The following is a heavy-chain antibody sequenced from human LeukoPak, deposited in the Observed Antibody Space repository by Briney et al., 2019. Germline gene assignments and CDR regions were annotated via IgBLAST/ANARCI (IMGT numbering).Heavy chain of an antibody. V-gene: IGHV4-39*07. CDR2: IYYSGST. Sequence: PSETLSLTCTVSGGSISSSSYYWGWIRQPPGKGLEWIGSIYYSGSTYYNPSLKSRVTISVDTSKNQFSLKLSSVTAADTAVYYCARALGELGYFDYWGQGTLVTVSS. J-gene: IGHJ4*02. D-gene: IGHD3-3*02. CDR1: GGSISSSSYY. CDR3: ARALGELGYFDY.